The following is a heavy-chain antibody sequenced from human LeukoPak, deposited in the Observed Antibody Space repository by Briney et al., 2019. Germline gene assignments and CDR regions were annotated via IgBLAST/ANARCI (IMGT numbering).Heavy chain of an antibody. J-gene: IGHJ4*02. V-gene: IGHV3-7*01. CDR2: IKQDGSEK. CDR3: ARENRIAVAGTRDDY. D-gene: IGHD6-19*01. Sequence: GGSLRLSCAASGFTFSSYWMSWVRQAPGKGLEWVANIKQDGSEKYYVDSVKGRFTISRDNAKNSLYLQMNSLRAEDTAVYYCARENRIAVAGTRDDYWGQGTLVTVSS. CDR1: GFTFSSYW.